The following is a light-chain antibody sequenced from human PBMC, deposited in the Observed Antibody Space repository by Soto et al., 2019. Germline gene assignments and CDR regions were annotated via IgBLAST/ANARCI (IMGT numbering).Light chain of an antibody. V-gene: IGLV2-14*01. CDR1: SSDVGDHNY. CDR2: EVS. CDR3: SSYTSSSTYV. J-gene: IGLJ1*01. Sequence: QSALTQPASVSGSPGQSIAISCTGTSSDVGDHNYVSWYQQHPGKAPKLMIYEVSNRPSGVSNRFSGSKSGNTASLTISGLQAEDEADYYCSSYTSSSTYVFGTGTKVTVL.